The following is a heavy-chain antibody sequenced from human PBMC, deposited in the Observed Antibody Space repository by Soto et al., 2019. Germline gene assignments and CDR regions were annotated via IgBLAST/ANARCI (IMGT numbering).Heavy chain of an antibody. CDR2: ISPYNGNT. J-gene: IGHJ3*02. V-gene: IGHV1-18*01. D-gene: IGHD4-17*01. CDR3: ARTTATTIRSSFDT. Sequence: ASVKVSCKASGYSFTNYGISWVRQAPGQGLEWMGWISPYNGNTDYAQSLQGRVSMTTDTSTSMTTDTPTSTAYMELRSLRSDDTAVYYCARTTATTIRSSFDTWGQGTMVTVSS. CDR1: GYSFTNYG.